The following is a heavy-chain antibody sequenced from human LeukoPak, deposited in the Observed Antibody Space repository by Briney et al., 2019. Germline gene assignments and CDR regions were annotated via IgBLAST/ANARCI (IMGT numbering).Heavy chain of an antibody. CDR3: ARDYGSSGYDIKDV. D-gene: IGHD5-12*01. CDR2: MRQEGSEK. J-gene: IGHJ6*02. CDR1: GFTFSSYA. V-gene: IGHV3-7*01. Sequence: PGGSLRLSCAASGFTFSSYAMHWVRQAPGQGLEWVANMRQEGSEKNYADSVKGRFTISRDNAKNSLYLQMSSLRVEDTAVYYCARDYGSSGYDIKDVWGQGTTVTVSS.